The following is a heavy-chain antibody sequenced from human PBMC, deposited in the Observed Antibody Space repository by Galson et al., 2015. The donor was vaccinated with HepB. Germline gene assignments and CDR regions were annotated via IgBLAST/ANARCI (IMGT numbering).Heavy chain of an antibody. Sequence: SVKVSCKASGYTFTPYGVSWVRQAPGQGLEWMGRISAYNGNTDYAQKLQGRVAMTTDTSTSTAYMELRSLRSDDTAIYYCARGGVATIGGPTFDYWGQGTLVTVSS. CDR1: GYTFTPYG. V-gene: IGHV1-18*01. D-gene: IGHD5-24*01. CDR3: ARGGVATIGGPTFDY. CDR2: ISAYNGNT. J-gene: IGHJ4*02.